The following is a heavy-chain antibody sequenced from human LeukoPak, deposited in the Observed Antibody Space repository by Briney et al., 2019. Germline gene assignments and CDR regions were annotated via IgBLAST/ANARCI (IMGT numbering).Heavy chain of an antibody. CDR2: IKEDGSET. CDR3: ARETPRRGETRDGYR. V-gene: IGHV3-7*01. CDR1: GFTFKKYW. J-gene: IGHJ4*02. D-gene: IGHD5-24*01. Sequence: GGSLRLSFAASGFTFKKYWMNWVRQVPGKGLECLAKIKEDGSETYYADSVKGRFTISRDNPKNLLFLQINSLRVEDTAVYYCARETPRRGETRDGYRWGQGTLVTVSS.